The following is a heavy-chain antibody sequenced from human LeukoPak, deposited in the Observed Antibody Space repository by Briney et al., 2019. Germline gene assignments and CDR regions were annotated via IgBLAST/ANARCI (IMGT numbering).Heavy chain of an antibody. V-gene: IGHV3-7*01. D-gene: IGHD6-19*01. CDR2: IKQDGSEK. Sequence: GASLRLSCAASGFTFSSYWMSWVRQAPGKGLEWVANIKQDGSEKYYVDSVKGRFTISRDTAKNSLYLQMNSLIAEDTAVYYCARVTYSSGWYQYYYYYMDVWGKGTTVTISS. CDR3: ARVTYSSGWYQYYYYYMDV. J-gene: IGHJ6*03. CDR1: GFTFSSYW.